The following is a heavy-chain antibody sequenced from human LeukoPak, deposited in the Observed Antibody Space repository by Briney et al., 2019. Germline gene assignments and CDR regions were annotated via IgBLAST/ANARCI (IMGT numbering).Heavy chain of an antibody. V-gene: IGHV4-34*01. CDR2: INHSGST. Sequence: SETLSLTCGVYGGSFSGYYWIWIRQPSGKGLEWIGEINHSGSTTYNPSLKSRVTISVDTSKNQFSLRLSSVTAADTAVYYCARMRGSWGGDYWGQGTLVTVSS. CDR3: ARMRGSWGGDY. CDR1: GGSFSGYY. D-gene: IGHD3-16*01. J-gene: IGHJ4*02.